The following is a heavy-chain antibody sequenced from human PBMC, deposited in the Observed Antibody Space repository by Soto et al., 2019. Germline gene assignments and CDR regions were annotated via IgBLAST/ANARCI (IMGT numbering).Heavy chain of an antibody. V-gene: IGHV4-59*01. CDR1: GGSISSYY. CDR3: ARTRVDYGDYGGFDY. Sequence: SETLSLTCTVSGGSISSYYWSWIRQPPGKGLEWIGYIYYSGSTNYNPSLKSRVTISVDTSKNQFSLKLSSVTAADTAVYYCARTRVDYGDYGGFDYWGQGTLVTVSS. CDR2: IYYSGST. J-gene: IGHJ4*02. D-gene: IGHD4-17*01.